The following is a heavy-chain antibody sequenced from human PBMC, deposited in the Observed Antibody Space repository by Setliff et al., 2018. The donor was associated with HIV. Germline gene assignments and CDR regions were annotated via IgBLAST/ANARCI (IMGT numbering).Heavy chain of an antibody. J-gene: IGHJ6*03. Sequence: PSETLSLTCAVYGGSFSGYYWSWIRQPPGKGLEWIGEINHSGSTIYNTYLKSRVTISVDTSKNQFSLKLSSVTAADTAVYYCARGRTYYDFWSGQDYYYYIDVWGKGTTVTVSS. D-gene: IGHD3-3*01. CDR1: GGSFSGYY. CDR2: INHSGST. CDR3: ARGRTYYDFWSGQDYYYYIDV. V-gene: IGHV4-34*01.